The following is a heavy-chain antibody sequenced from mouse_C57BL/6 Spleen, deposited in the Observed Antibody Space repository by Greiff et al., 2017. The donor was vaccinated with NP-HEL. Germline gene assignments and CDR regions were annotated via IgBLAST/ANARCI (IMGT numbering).Heavy chain of an antibody. CDR3: ARAGDDYVNAMDY. V-gene: IGHV1-69*01. Sequence: VQLQQSGAELVMPGASVKLSCKASGYTFTSYWMHWVKQRPGQGLEWIGEIDPSDSYTNYNQKFKGKSTLTVDKSSSTAYMQLSSLTSEDSAVYYCARAGDDYVNAMDYWGQGTSVTVSS. CDR2: IDPSDSYT. J-gene: IGHJ4*01. CDR1: GYTFTSYW. D-gene: IGHD1-1*01.